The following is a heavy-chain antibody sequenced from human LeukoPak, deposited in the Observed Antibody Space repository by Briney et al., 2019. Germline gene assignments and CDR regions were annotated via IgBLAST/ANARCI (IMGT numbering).Heavy chain of an antibody. Sequence: SQTLSLTCAISGDSVSSNSAAWNWIRQSPSRGLEWLGRTYYRSKWYNDYAVSVKSRITINPDTSKNQFSLQLNSVTPEDTAVYYCARVLNSGWLPPGAFDIWGQGTMVTVSS. J-gene: IGHJ3*02. D-gene: IGHD6-19*01. V-gene: IGHV6-1*01. CDR2: TYYRSKWYN. CDR3: ARVLNSGWLPPGAFDI. CDR1: GDSVSSNSAA.